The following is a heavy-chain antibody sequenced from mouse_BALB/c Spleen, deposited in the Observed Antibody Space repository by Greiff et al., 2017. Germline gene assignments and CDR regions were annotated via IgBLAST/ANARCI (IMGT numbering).Heavy chain of an antibody. D-gene: IGHD4-1*01. CDR3: TRDPGYYFDY. Sequence: EVQGVESGGGLVKPGGSLKLSCAASGFTFSSYTMSWVRQTPEKRLEWVATISSGGSYTYYPDSVKGRFTISRDNAKNTLYLQMSSLKSEDTAMYYCTRDPGYYFDYWGQGTTLTVSS. CDR2: ISSGGSYT. J-gene: IGHJ2*01. V-gene: IGHV5-6-4*01. CDR1: GFTFSSYT.